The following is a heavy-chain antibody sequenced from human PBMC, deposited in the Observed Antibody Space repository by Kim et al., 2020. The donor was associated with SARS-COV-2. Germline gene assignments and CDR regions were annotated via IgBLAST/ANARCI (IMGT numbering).Heavy chain of an antibody. V-gene: IGHV3-7*01. CDR2: IKQDGSEK. D-gene: IGHD3-10*01. CDR1: GFTFSSYW. Sequence: GGSLRLSCAASGFTFSSYWMSWVRQAPGKGLEWVANIKQDGSEKYYVDSVKGRFTISRDNAKNSLYLQMNSLRAEDTAVYYCARDRGDVWFGELAFDYWGQGTLVTVSS. J-gene: IGHJ4*02. CDR3: ARDRGDVWFGELAFDY.